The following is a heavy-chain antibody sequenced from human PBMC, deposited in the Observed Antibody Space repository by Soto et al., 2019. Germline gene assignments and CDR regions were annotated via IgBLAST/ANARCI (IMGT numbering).Heavy chain of an antibody. CDR2: IKEDGSDK. CDR3: TRDLPDPSKVFDY. Sequence: GGSLRLSCVASGFIFSDYWMSWVRQAPGKGLEWVANIKEDGSDKYYLDSVKGRLTISRDNPKNSLYLQMNSLRAEDTAIYYCTRDLPDPSKVFDYWGQGTQVTVSS. V-gene: IGHV3-7*01. CDR1: GFIFSDYW. J-gene: IGHJ4*02.